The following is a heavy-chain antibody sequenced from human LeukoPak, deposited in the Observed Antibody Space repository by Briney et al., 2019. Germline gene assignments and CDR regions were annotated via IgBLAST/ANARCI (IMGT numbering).Heavy chain of an antibody. Sequence: GGSLRLSCAASGFTFSSYSMTWVRQAPGKGLEWVSSISSSSSSYIYYADSVKGRFTISRDNAKNSLYLQMNSLRAEDTAVYYCAKGYSSGWVWYYFDYWGQGTLGTVSS. J-gene: IGHJ4*02. CDR2: ISSSSSSYI. D-gene: IGHD6-19*01. CDR3: AKGYSSGWVWYYFDY. CDR1: GFTFSSYS. V-gene: IGHV3-21*01.